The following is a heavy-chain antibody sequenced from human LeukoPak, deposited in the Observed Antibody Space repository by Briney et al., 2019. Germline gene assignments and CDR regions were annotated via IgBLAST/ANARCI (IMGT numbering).Heavy chain of an antibody. CDR1: GGSIGSYF. CDR3: ARERTGAFDI. J-gene: IGHJ3*02. CDR2: IYYSGGT. V-gene: IGHV4-59*01. D-gene: IGHD1/OR15-1a*01. Sequence: SETLSLTCTVSGGSIGSYFWSRIRQLPGKGLEWIGYIYYSGGTNYNPSLKSRVTISVDTSKNQFSLKLSSVTAADTAVYYCARERTGAFDIWGQGTMVTVSS.